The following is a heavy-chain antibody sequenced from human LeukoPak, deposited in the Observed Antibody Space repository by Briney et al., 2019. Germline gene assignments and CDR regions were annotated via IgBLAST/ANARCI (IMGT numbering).Heavy chain of an antibody. D-gene: IGHD3-3*01. V-gene: IGHV3-30*02. CDR3: AKGRLFYDFWSGTLFDP. J-gene: IGHJ5*02. CDR1: GFTFSSYG. Sequence: GGSLRLSCAASGFTFSSYGMHWVRQAPGKGLEWVAFIRYDGSNKYYADSVKGRFTISRDNSKNTLYLQMNSLSAEDTAVYYCAKGRLFYDFWSGTLFDPWGQGTLVTVSS. CDR2: IRYDGSNK.